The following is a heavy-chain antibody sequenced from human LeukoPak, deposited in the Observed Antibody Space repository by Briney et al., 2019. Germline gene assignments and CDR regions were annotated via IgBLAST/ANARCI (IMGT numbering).Heavy chain of an antibody. CDR3: ARVRERYSYGTYFDY. Sequence: KPPQTLSLTCTVSGGSISSGDYYWSWIRQPPGKGLEWIGYIYYSGSTYYNPSLKSRVTISVDTSKNQFSLKLSSVTAADTAVYYCARVRERYSYGTYFDYWGQGTLVTVSS. CDR1: GGSISSGDYY. J-gene: IGHJ4*02. CDR2: IYYSGST. D-gene: IGHD5-18*01. V-gene: IGHV4-30-4*08.